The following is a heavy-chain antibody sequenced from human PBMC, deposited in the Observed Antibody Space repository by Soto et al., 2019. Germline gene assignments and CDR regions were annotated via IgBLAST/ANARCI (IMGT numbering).Heavy chain of an antibody. V-gene: IGHV4-39*01. CDR3: AGGDYYHSSGYYFYYYTMDV. CDR1: GGSISSSSYY. Sequence: QLHLQESGPGLVKPSETLSLTCTVSGGSISSSSYYLGWIRQPPGKGLEWIGHVYYGGSTYYNPSLKSRVTISVETSKSQFALKLSSVTAADTAVYYCAGGDYYHSSGYYFYYYTMDVWGQGTTVTVSS. J-gene: IGHJ6*02. CDR2: VYYGGST. D-gene: IGHD3-22*01.